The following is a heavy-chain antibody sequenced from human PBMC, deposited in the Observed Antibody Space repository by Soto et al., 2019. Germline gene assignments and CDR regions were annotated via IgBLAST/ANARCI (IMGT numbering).Heavy chain of an antibody. V-gene: IGHV1-69*13. CDR2: IIPIFGTA. D-gene: IGHD4-17*01. Sequence: GASVKLSCTASGGTISSYAISWVRQAPGQGLEWMGGIIPIFGTANYAQKFQGRVTITADESTSTAYMELSSLRSEDTAVYYCARDMFEYGDYYGMDVWGQGTTVTVSS. CDR1: GGTISSYA. CDR3: ARDMFEYGDYYGMDV. J-gene: IGHJ6*02.